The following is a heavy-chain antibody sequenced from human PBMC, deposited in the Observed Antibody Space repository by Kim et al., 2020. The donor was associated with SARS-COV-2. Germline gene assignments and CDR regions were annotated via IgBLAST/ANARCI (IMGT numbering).Heavy chain of an antibody. CDR1: GYTFGGYG. D-gene: IGHD3-9*01. J-gene: IGHJ6*02. V-gene: IGHV1-18*01. CDR3: ARDPRYDDRLTGRLHHYFYGVGV. CDR2: MSAYNDNT. Sequence: ASVKVSCKASGYTFGGYGFSWVRQAPGKGLEWMGWMSAYNDNTAHAQKFQGRLTMTLDTATSTAYMELRSLRSDDTAVYYCARDPRYDDRLTGRLHHYFYGVGVGGQGTTVTVSS.